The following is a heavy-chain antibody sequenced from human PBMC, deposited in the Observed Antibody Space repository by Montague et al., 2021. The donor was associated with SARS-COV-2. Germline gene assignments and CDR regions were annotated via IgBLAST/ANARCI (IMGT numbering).Heavy chain of an antibody. CDR1: GDSVVELSRR. V-gene: IGHV6-1*01. CDR3: VRYSGWFYFDF. CDR2: THYRTKWYS. J-gene: IGHJ4*02. Sequence: CAISGDSVVELSRRWGWNTHSLSSHLDFLGRTHYRTKWYSDYAPSVRGRLTVNPDASKNEFSLELNYVTPEDTAVYYCVRYSGWFYFDFWGQGTLVTVSS. D-gene: IGHD6-19*01.